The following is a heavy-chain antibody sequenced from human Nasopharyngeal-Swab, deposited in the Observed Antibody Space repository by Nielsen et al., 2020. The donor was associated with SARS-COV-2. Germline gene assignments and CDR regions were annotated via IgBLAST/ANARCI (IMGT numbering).Heavy chain of an antibody. D-gene: IGHD1-1*01. CDR3: ARGGQDNALDV. V-gene: IGHV4-34*01. CDR2: VSHSGTA. Sequence: GSLRLSCTYKGASFTGIFWNWVRQPPGKGLEWIGEVSHSGTATYNPSLTGRVTISLDTAWSQFSLRLSSLSDADTAVYFCARGGQDNALDVWDQGTTVTVSS. CDR1: GASFTGIF. J-gene: IGHJ6*02.